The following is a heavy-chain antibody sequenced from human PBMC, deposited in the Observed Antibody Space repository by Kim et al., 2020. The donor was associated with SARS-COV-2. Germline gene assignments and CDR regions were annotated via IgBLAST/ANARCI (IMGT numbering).Heavy chain of an antibody. Sequence: GGSLRLSCAASGFTFSSYGMHWVRQAPGKGLEWVAVIWYDGSNKYYADSVKGRFTISRDNSKNTLYLQMNSLRAEDTAVYYCAREAMRYCSGGSCSDLDYWGQGTLVTVSS. CDR3: AREAMRYCSGGSCSDLDY. D-gene: IGHD2-15*01. V-gene: IGHV3-33*01. CDR2: IWYDGSNK. J-gene: IGHJ4*02. CDR1: GFTFSSYG.